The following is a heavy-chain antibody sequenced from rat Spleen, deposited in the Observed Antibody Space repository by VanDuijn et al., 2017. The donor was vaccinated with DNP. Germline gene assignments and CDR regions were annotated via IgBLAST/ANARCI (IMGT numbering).Heavy chain of an antibody. J-gene: IGHJ4*01. CDR2: IASGGNT. CDR3: TRDYYSRYIYHWAMDA. D-gene: IGHD1-2*01. Sequence: QVQLKESGPGMVQPSQTLSLTCTVSGFSLTDYNVHWVRQPPGKGLEWIAAIASGGNTFYNSVLKSRLSISRDTSKSQVFLRMNSLQTEDTAIYYCTRDYYSRYIYHWAMDAWGQGTSVTVSS. V-gene: IGHV2-19*01. CDR1: GFSLTDYN.